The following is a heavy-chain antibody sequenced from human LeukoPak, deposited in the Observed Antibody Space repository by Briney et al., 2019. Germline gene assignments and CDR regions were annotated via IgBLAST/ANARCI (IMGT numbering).Heavy chain of an antibody. CDR2: INPNSGDT. J-gene: IGHJ4*01. CDR1: GYTLTVYY. V-gene: IGHV1-2*06. CDR3: AREGSGYTYGRGSYFDY. Sequence: ASVKVSCKASGYTLTVYYIHWVRQAPGQGLEWMGRINPNSGDTNFAQKFQGRVTMTRDTSISSAYMDLSGLRPDDTAVYYCAREGSGYTYGRGSYFDYWGHGILVTVSS. D-gene: IGHD5-18*01.